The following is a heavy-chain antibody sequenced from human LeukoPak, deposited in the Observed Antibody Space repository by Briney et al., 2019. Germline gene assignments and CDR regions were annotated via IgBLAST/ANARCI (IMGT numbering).Heavy chain of an antibody. CDR1: GGTFSSYA. Sequence: ASVKVSCKASGGTFSSYAISWVRQAPGQGLEWMGRIIPILGIANYAQKFQGWVTMTRDTSISTAYMELSRLRSDDTAVYYCARDGVGIAAAGTDAFDIWGQGTMVTVSS. CDR2: IIPILGIA. CDR3: ARDGVGIAAAGTDAFDI. D-gene: IGHD6-13*01. J-gene: IGHJ3*02. V-gene: IGHV1-69*04.